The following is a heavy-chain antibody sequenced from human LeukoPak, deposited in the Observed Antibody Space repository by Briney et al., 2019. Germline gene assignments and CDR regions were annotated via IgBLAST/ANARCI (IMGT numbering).Heavy chain of an antibody. Sequence: GGSLRLSCAASGFTFSSYAMSWVRQAPGKGLEWVSGIGGTGDSTYYADSVKGRFTISRDNSKNTLYLQMNSLRAEDTAVYYCARGEVVVVITYYFDYWGQGTLVTVSS. J-gene: IGHJ4*02. D-gene: IGHD3-22*01. CDR1: GFTFSSYA. CDR3: ARGEVVVVITYYFDY. V-gene: IGHV3-23*01. CDR2: IGGTGDST.